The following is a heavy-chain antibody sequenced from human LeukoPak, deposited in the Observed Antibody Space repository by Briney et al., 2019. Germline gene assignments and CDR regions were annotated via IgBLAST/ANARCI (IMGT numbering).Heavy chain of an antibody. CDR1: GDSISSSNYY. V-gene: IGHV4-39*02. CDR2: VYYTGST. CDR3: ARGLMKCSSTSCNTIYVFYGMDV. Sequence: SETLSLTCTVSGDSISSSNYYWGWIRQPPGKGLEWIATVYYTGSTYYNPSLKSRVTISVDTSKKHLSLKLSSATAADTAVYYCARGLMKCSSTSCNTIYVFYGMDVWGQGTTVTVSS. J-gene: IGHJ6*02. D-gene: IGHD2-2*01.